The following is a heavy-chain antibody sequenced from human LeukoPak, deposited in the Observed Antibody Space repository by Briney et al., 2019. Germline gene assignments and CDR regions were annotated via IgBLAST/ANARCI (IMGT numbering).Heavy chain of an antibody. J-gene: IGHJ3*02. V-gene: IGHV4-34*01. Sequence: SETLSLTCAVYGGSFSGCYWSWIRQPPGKGLEWIGEINHSGSTNYNPSLKSRVTISVDTSKNQFSLKLSSVTAADTAVYYCARAVLGAFDIWGQGTMVTVSS. D-gene: IGHD3-16*01. CDR3: ARAVLGAFDI. CDR1: GGSFSGCY. CDR2: INHSGST.